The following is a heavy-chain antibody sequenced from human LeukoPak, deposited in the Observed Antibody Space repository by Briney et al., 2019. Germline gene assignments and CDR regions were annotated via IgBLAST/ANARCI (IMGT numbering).Heavy chain of an antibody. D-gene: IGHD3-10*01. Sequence: ASVKVSCKASGYTFTNYGITWVRQAPGQGLEWMGWISGYNGNTHFAQKLQGRVTMTTDTSTTTAYMELRSLRSDDTAVYYCARGRGLNYYGSESQNPTLLFWGQGTLVTVSS. V-gene: IGHV1-18*01. CDR3: ARGRGLNYYGSESQNPTLLF. CDR2: ISGYNGNT. J-gene: IGHJ4*02. CDR1: GYTFTNYG.